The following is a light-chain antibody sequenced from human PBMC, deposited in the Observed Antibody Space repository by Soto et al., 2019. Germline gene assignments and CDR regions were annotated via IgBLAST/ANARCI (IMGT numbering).Light chain of an antibody. CDR1: QSINIH. V-gene: IGKV1-39*01. CDR3: QQSDRVPLT. J-gene: IGKJ4*01. Sequence: DIQITQSPSSLSASVGDRVTITCRASQSINIHLNWYQQKPGKAPKLLIYATSSLQSGVPSRFSGSGSGTDFTLTISNLQPEDFGTYYCQQSDRVPLTFGGGTKVEIK. CDR2: ATS.